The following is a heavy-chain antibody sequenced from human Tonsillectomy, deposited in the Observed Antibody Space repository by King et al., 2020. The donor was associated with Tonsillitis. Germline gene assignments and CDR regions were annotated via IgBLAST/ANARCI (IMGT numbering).Heavy chain of an antibody. D-gene: IGHD3-9*01. J-gene: IGHJ6*03. CDR1: GFTFGDYA. V-gene: IGHV3-49*04. CDR2: IRSKAYGGTT. CDR3: TRVFPSYYYYYMDV. Sequence: EVQLVESGGGLVQPGRSLRLSCTASGFTFGDYAMSWVRQAPGKGLEWVGFIRSKAYGGTTEYAASVKGRFSLSRDDSKSIAYLQMNSLKTEDTAVYYCTRVFPSYYYYYMDVWGKGTTITVSS.